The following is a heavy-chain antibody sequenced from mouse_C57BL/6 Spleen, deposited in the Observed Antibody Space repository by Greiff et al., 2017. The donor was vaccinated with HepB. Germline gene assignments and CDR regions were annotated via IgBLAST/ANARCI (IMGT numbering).Heavy chain of an antibody. CDR2: INPYNGDT. Sequence: DVHLVESGPELVKPGDSVKISCKASGYSFTGYFMNWVMQSHGKSLEWIGRINPYNGDTFYNQKFKGKATLTVDKSSSTAHMELRSLTSEDSAVYYCARYDGNYPYFDYWGQGTTLTVSS. J-gene: IGHJ2*01. CDR1: GYSFTGYF. V-gene: IGHV1-20*01. D-gene: IGHD2-3*01. CDR3: ARYDGNYPYFDY.